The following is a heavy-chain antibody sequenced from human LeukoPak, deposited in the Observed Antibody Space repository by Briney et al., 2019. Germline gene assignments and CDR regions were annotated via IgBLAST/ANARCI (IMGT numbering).Heavy chain of an antibody. CDR2: IYTSGST. CDR3: ARASSGWSRGRSWFDP. D-gene: IGHD6-19*01. Sequence: TSETLSLTCTVSGGSISNYYWSLIRQPAGKGLEWIGRIYTSGSTNYNPALKSRVTMSVDTSKNQFSLKLSSVTAADTAVYYCARASSGWSRGRSWFDPWGQGTLVTVSS. CDR1: GGSISNYY. V-gene: IGHV4-4*07. J-gene: IGHJ5*02.